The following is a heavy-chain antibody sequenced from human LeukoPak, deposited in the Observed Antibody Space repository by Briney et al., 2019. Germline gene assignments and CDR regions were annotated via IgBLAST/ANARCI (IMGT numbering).Heavy chain of an antibody. CDR3: ARDPNYGDFYFDY. CDR1: GFTFSSYG. CDR2: IWYDGSNK. D-gene: IGHD4-17*01. V-gene: IGHV3-33*01. J-gene: IGHJ4*02. Sequence: GRSLRLSCAASGFTFSSYGMHWVRQAPVKGLEWVAVIWYDGSNKYYADSVKGRFTISRDNSKNTLYLQMNSLRAEDTAVYYCARDPNYGDFYFDYWGQGTLVTVSS.